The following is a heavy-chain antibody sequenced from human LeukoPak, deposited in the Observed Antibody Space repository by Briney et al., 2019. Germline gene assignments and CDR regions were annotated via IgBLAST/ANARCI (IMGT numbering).Heavy chain of an antibody. CDR3: ARVLGTYFDY. V-gene: IGHV4-34*01. J-gene: IGHJ4*02. Sequence: SETLSLTCTVSGGSISSYYWSWIRQPPGKGLEWIGEINHSGSPNYNPSLKSRVTISVDTSKNQFSLKLSSVTAAGTAVYYCARVLGTYFDYWGQGTLVTVSS. CDR2: INHSGSP. D-gene: IGHD7-27*01. CDR1: GGSISSYY.